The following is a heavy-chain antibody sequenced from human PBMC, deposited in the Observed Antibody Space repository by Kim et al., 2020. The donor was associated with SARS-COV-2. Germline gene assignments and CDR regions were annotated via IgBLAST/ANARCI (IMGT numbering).Heavy chain of an antibody. J-gene: IGHJ4*02. V-gene: IGHV3-23*01. Sequence: GGSLRLSCVASGFSFSNYAMNWVRQVPGNGLEWVSTISTSGGSTYYADSVKGRFTISRDNSKNTVYRQINSLRIEDTAIYYCAKSSGVVTGTSREYWGQG. CDR1: GFSFSNYA. CDR2: ISTSGGST. D-gene: IGHD2-21*02. CDR3: AKSSGVVTGTSREY.